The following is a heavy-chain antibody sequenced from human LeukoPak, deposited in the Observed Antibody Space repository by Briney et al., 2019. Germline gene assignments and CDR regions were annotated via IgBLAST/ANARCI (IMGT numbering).Heavy chain of an antibody. J-gene: IGHJ4*02. V-gene: IGHV4-31*03. CDR3: ARVLTVTTYYFDY. Sequence: SQTLSLTCTVSGGSISSGGYYWSWIRQHPGKGLEWIGYIYYSGSTYYNPSLKSRVTISVDTSKNQFSLKLSSVTAADTAVYYCARVLTVTTYYFDYWGQGTLVTVSS. CDR2: IYYSGST. D-gene: IGHD4-11*01. CDR1: GGSISSGGYY.